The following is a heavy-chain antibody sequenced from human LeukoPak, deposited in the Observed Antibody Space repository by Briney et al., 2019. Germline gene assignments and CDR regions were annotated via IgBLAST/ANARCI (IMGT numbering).Heavy chain of an antibody. D-gene: IGHD1-14*01. Sequence: KPGGSLRVSCAASGFSFSTYYVNWVRQAPGKGLEWVSCISSSSTYIFYADSVRGRFAISRDNAKNSLYLQMNSLRADDTAVYYCVRENHGSSDYWGQGSLVTVSS. J-gene: IGHJ4*02. CDR2: ISSSSTYI. CDR1: GFSFSTYY. CDR3: VRENHGSSDY. V-gene: IGHV3-21*01.